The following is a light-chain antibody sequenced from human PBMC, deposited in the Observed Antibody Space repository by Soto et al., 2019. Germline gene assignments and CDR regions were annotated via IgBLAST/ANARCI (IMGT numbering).Light chain of an antibody. Sequence: QSVLTQPPSASGTPGQKVFISCSGSSSNIGGTNYAYWYQQLPGAAPKLLMHSNNLRPSGVPERISGSKFGTEVSLAISGLRSENEAVYYCASWDDRLGAVIFGGGTKLTVL. J-gene: IGLJ2*01. V-gene: IGLV1-47*02. CDR3: ASWDDRLGAVI. CDR2: SNN. CDR1: SSNIGGTNY.